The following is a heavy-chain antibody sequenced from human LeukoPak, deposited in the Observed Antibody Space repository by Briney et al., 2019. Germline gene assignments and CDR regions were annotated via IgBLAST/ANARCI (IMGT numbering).Heavy chain of an antibody. CDR1: GGSISSGGYY. CDR3: ARDRQQLVFPYYYYGMDV. D-gene: IGHD6-13*01. CDR2: IYYSGST. J-gene: IGHJ6*02. V-gene: IGHV4-31*01. Sequence: SQTLSLTCTVSGGSISSGGYYWSWIRQHPGKGLEWIGYIYYSGSTYYDPSLKSPVTISVDTSKNQFSLKLSSVTAADTAVYYCARDRQQLVFPYYYYGMDVWGQGTTVTVSS.